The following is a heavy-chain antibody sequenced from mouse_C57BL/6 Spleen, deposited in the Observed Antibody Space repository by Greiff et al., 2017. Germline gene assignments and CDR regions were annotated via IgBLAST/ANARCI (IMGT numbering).Heavy chain of an antibody. Sequence: EVLLVESGGDLVKPGGSLKLSCAASGFTFSSYGMSWVRQTPDKRLEWVATISSGGSYTYYTDSVKGRFTVTRDNAKNTRYLQMSSLKSEDTAMYYCANHCGSSPDYYALDYWGQGTSVTVSS. V-gene: IGHV5-6*01. J-gene: IGHJ4*01. D-gene: IGHD1-1*01. CDR3: ANHCGSSPDYYALDY. CDR1: GFTFSSYG. CDR2: ISSGGSYT.